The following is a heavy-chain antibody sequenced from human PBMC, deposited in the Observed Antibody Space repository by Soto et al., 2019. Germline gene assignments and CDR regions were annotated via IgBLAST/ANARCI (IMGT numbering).Heavy chain of an antibody. CDR3: ARGDYYDSSGYYGPYYYYGMDV. J-gene: IGHJ6*02. CDR1: GYTFTSYG. V-gene: IGHV1-18*01. Sequence: QVQLVQSGAEVKKPGASVKVSCKASGYTFTSYGISWVRQAPGQGLEWMGWISAYNGNTNYAQKLQGRVTMTTDTSTCTAYMELRSLRSDDTAVYYCARGDYYDSSGYYGPYYYYGMDVWGQGTTVTVSS. D-gene: IGHD3-22*01. CDR2: ISAYNGNT.